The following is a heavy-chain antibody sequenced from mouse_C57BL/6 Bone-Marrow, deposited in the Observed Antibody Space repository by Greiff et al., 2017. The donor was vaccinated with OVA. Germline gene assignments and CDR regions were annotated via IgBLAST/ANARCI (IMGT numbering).Heavy chain of an antibody. CDR3: ERRYCYGGSYGAWFAD. D-gene: IGHD1-1*01. Sequence: EVKLMESGGDLAKPGGSLKLSCAASGFTFSSYGMSWVRQTPDKRLEWVATISSGGSYTYYTDSVKGRVTFSRDNAKNTLYLQMSRLKSENTAMYDCERRYCYGGSYGAWFADWGKGTLVTVSA. CDR1: GFTFSSYG. J-gene: IGHJ3*01. CDR2: ISSGGSYT. V-gene: IGHV5-6*02.